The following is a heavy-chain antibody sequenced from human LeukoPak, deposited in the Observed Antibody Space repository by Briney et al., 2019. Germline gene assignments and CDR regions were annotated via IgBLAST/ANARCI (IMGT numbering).Heavy chain of an antibody. CDR2: IKQDGSEK. Sequence: GGSLRLSCAASGFTFSDYYMSWIRQAPGKGLEWVANIKQDGSEKYYVDSVKGRFTISRDNAKNSLYLQMNSLRAEDTAVYYCAREGVRPAYFDYWGQGTLVTVSS. CDR1: GFTFSDYY. J-gene: IGHJ4*02. CDR3: AREGVRPAYFDY. D-gene: IGHD3-16*01. V-gene: IGHV3-7*01.